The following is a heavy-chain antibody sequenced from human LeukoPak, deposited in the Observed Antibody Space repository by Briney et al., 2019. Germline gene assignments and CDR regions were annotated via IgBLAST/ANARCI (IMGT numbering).Heavy chain of an antibody. J-gene: IGHJ4*02. CDR2: INPNSGGT. D-gene: IGHD3-22*01. V-gene: IGHV1-2*02. CDR1: GYTFTGYY. CDR3: ARPMYYYDSSGHDY. Sequence: ASVKVSCKASGYTFTGYYMHWVRQAPGQGLEWMGWINPNSGGTNYAQKFQGRVTMTRDTSISTAYMELSRLRPDDTAVYYCARPMYYYDSSGHDYWGQGTLVTVSS.